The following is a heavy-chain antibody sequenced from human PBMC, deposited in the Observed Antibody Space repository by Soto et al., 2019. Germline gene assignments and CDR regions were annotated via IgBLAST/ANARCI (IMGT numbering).Heavy chain of an antibody. J-gene: IGHJ4*02. CDR1: GGCLGGYY. CDR2: VSHVDST. D-gene: IGHD1-7*01. V-gene: IGHV4-34*01. Sequence: SSTXSLTCTFHGGCLGGYYLNLIRHSPGKALEWIGEVSHVDSTNYNPSLKGRATISLDTPKNQFSLKLTSMTAADTAVYYCERAYLNGTTTTYNWFESRGQGTLVTVYS. CDR3: ERAYLNGTTTTYNWFES.